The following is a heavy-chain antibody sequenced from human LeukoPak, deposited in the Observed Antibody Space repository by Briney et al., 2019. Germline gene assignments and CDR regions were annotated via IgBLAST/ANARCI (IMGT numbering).Heavy chain of an antibody. CDR1: GFTFSSYW. CDR2: INQDGSER. Sequence: GGSLRLFCAASGFTFSSYWMNWVRQAPGKGLEWVANINQDGSERLYVDSVKGRLTISRDTAKNSLYLEMNSLRAEDTAVYYCARVALRFLEWFYYYYTDVWGKGTTVTVSS. V-gene: IGHV3-7*01. D-gene: IGHD3-3*01. J-gene: IGHJ6*03. CDR3: ARVALRFLEWFYYYYTDV.